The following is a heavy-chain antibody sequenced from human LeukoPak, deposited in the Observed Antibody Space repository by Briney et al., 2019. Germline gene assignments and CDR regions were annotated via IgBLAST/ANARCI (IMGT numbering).Heavy chain of an antibody. J-gene: IGHJ4*02. D-gene: IGHD5-12*01. CDR2: ISGSGGST. V-gene: IGHV3-23*01. Sequence: GGSLRLSCAASGFTFSNYAMSWVRQAPGKGLEWVSVISGSGGSTYYADSVKGRFTISRDNSKNTLYLQMNSLRAEDTAVYYCAETPRGSGYDWGYFDYWGQGTLVTVSS. CDR3: AETPRGSGYDWGYFDY. CDR1: GFTFSNYA.